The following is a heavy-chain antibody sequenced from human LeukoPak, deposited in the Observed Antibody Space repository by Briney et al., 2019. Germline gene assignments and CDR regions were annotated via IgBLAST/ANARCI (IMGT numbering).Heavy chain of an antibody. CDR2: ISSSSSYI. J-gene: IGHJ4*02. Sequence: GGSLRLSCAAFGFTFSNYNMHWVRQAPGKGLEWVAYISSSSSYIYFPDSVRGRFTVSRDNARNSLYLQMNSLRAEDTAVYYCARETHYDSSGYHNDYWGQGTLVTVSS. V-gene: IGHV3-21*01. CDR1: GFTFSNYN. D-gene: IGHD3-22*01. CDR3: ARETHYDSSGYHNDY.